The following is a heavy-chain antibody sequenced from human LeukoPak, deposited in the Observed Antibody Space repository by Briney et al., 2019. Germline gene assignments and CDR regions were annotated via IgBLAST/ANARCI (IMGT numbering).Heavy chain of an antibody. V-gene: IGHV1-18*01. D-gene: IGHD2-15*01. CDR3: ARDLCSGGSCYSDY. CDR2: ISAYNGNT. CDR1: GYTFTSYG. Sequence: GVSVKVSCKASGYTFTSYGISWVRQAPGQGLEWMGWISAYNGNTNYAQKLQGRVTMTTDTSTSTAYMELRSLRSDDTAVYYCARDLCSGGSCYSDYWGQGTLVTVSS. J-gene: IGHJ4*02.